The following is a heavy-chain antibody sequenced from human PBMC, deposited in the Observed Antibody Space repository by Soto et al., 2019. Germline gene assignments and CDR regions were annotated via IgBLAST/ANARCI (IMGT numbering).Heavy chain of an antibody. CDR3: AKTAGGYSSSWSNDY. D-gene: IGHD6-13*01. V-gene: IGHV3-23*01. J-gene: IGHJ4*02. CDR1: GFTFSSYA. CDR2: ISGSGDNT. Sequence: EVQLLESGGGLVQPGGSLRLSCAASGFTFSSYAMSWVRQAPGKGLEWVSVISGSGDNTYYADSVKGRFTISRDNSKNTLYLQMNSLRAEDTAVYYCAKTAGGYSSSWSNDYWGQGTLVTVSS.